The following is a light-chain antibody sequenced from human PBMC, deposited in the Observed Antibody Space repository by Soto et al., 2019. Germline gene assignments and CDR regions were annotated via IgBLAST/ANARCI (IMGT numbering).Light chain of an antibody. CDR2: ADS. CDR3: QQRYNWPIT. J-gene: IGKJ5*01. Sequence: EIVLTQSRSTLSLSPGSTATLCCRASQSVSGYIGWYQQKTGQAPRVVIYADSNRATGIPARFGGSGYGTDFNLTISSLEPEDFSVYYCQQRYNWPITFGQGTRLEIK. V-gene: IGKV3-11*01. CDR1: QSVSGY.